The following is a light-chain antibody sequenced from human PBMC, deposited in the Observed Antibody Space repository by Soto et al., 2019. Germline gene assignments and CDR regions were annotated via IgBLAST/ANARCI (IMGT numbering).Light chain of an antibody. CDR3: QQYGSSPYT. CDR1: QSVTSNY. J-gene: IGKJ2*01. V-gene: IGKV3-20*01. CDR2: GVS. Sequence: EIVLTQSPGTLPLSPGERATLSCRASQSVTSNYLTWFQQKPGQAPRLLIFGVSSRATGIPDRFSGSGSGTDFNLTITRLEPEDFAVYYCQQYGSSPYTFGRGTKLEIK.